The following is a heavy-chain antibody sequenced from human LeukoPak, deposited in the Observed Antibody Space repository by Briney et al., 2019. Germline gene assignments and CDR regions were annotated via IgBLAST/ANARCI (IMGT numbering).Heavy chain of an antibody. V-gene: IGHV3-21*04. CDR3: ARETGDAFDI. J-gene: IGHJ3*02. CDR2: ISSSSSNI. Sequence: GGSLRLPCAASGFTFSSYSMNWVRQAPGKGLEWVSSISSSSSNIYYADSVKGRFTISRDNSKNTLYLQMNSLRAEDTAVYYCARETGDAFDIWGQGTMVTVSS. CDR1: GFTFSSYS.